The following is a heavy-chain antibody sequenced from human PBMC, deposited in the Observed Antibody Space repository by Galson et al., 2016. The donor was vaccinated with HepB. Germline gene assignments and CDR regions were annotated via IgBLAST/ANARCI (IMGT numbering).Heavy chain of an antibody. D-gene: IGHD3-9*01. Sequence: SLRLSCAVSGLNFNIQWMSWFRQAPGKGLECISFVSDSGVTVSDAGSVRGRFTVSRDNARNSLYLQMNSLRAEDTAVYYCATVHYYHIREWGLGTLVIVSS. CDR1: GLNFNIQW. V-gene: IGHV3-11*04. CDR3: ATVHYYHIRE. J-gene: IGHJ4*02. CDR2: VSDSGVTV.